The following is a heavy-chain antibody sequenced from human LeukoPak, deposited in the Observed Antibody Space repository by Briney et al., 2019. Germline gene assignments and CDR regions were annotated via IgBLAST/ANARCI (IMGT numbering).Heavy chain of an antibody. V-gene: IGHV3-30*18. CDR1: GFTFSSYG. Sequence: GSLILSCAASGFTFSSYGMHWVRQAPGKGLEWVAVISYDGSNKYYADSVKGRFTISRDNSKNTLYLQMNSLRAEDTAVYYCAKQQWLDSYYFDYWGQGTLVTVSS. CDR3: AKQQWLDSYYFDY. CDR2: ISYDGSNK. J-gene: IGHJ4*02. D-gene: IGHD6-19*01.